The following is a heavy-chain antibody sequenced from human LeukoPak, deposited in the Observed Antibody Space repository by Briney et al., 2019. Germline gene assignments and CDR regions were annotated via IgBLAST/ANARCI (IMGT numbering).Heavy chain of an antibody. CDR2: IIPIFGTA. V-gene: IGHV1-69*05. CDR1: GGTFSSYA. D-gene: IGHD3-3*01. Sequence: SVKVSCKASGGTFSSYAISWVRQAPGPGLEWMGGIIPIFGTANYAQKFQGRVTITTDESTSTAYMELSSLRSEDTAVYYCAREGTIFGVVFLMDVWGKGTTVTVSS. CDR3: AREGTIFGVVFLMDV. J-gene: IGHJ6*04.